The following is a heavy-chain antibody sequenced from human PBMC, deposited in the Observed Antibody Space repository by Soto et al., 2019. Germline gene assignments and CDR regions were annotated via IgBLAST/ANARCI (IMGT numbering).Heavy chain of an antibody. Sequence: PGGSLRLSCTASGFPVGDYAMRWFLQAPGKGLEWVGFIRSKPYGGTAEYAASVKGRFTISRDDSKSIAHLQMNSLNSLDTAVYYCTRSCIYGSQDCFASWGQGT. J-gene: IGHJ4*02. CDR2: IRSKPYGGTA. D-gene: IGHD3-10*01. CDR3: TRSCIYGSQDCFAS. CDR1: GFPVGDYA. V-gene: IGHV3-49*03.